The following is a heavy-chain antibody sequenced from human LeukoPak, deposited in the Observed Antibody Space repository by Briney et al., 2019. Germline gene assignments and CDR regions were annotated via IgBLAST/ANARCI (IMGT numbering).Heavy chain of an antibody. D-gene: IGHD5-18*01. CDR1: GYSFTSYW. V-gene: IGHV5-51*01. J-gene: IGHJ4*02. CDR3: ARRYSYGPYDY. Sequence: GESLKISCKASGYSFTSYWIGWVRQMPGKGLEWMGIICPGDSDTRYSPSFQGQATISADNSISTAYLQWSSLKASDTAMYYCARRYSYGPYDYWGQGTLVTVSS. CDR2: ICPGDSDT.